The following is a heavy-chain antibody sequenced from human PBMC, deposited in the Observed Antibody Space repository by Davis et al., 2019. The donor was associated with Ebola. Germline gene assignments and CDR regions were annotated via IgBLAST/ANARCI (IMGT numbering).Heavy chain of an antibody. CDR3: TTDPPHYDSRGY. Sequence: GESLKISCAASGFTFSNAWMSWVRQAPGKGLEWVGRIKSKTDGGTTDYAAPVKGRFTISRDDSKNTPYLQMNSLKTEDTAVYYCTTDPPHYDSRGYWGQGTLVTVSS. V-gene: IGHV3-15*01. CDR1: GFTFSNAW. D-gene: IGHD3-22*01. CDR2: IKSKTDGGTT. J-gene: IGHJ4*02.